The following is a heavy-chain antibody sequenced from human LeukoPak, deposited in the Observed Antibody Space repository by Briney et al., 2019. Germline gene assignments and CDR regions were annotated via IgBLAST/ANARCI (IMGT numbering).Heavy chain of an antibody. CDR3: ATINYYDSSGPSLYRPWSRVANDAFDI. Sequence: PSETLSLTCTVSGGSISSGSYYWSWIRQPAGKGLEWIGRIYTSGSTNYNPSLKSRVTISVDTSKNQFSLKLSSVTAADTAVYYCATINYYDSSGPSLYRPWSRVANDAFDIWGQGTMVTVSS. D-gene: IGHD3-22*01. CDR2: IYTSGST. V-gene: IGHV4-61*02. CDR1: GGSISSGSYY. J-gene: IGHJ3*02.